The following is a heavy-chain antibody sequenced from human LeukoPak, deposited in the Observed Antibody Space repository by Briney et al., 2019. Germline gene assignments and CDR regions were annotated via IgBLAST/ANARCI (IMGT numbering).Heavy chain of an antibody. J-gene: IGHJ4*02. CDR1: GYTFTSYD. CDR3: ARVETGYSSSWYSY. CDR2: MNPNSGNT. Sequence: EASVKVSCKASGYTFTSYDINWVRQATGQGLEWIGWMNPNSGNTGYAQKFQGRVTMTRNTSISTAYMELSSLRSEDTAVYYCARVETGYSSSWYSYWGQGTLVTVSS. D-gene: IGHD6-13*01. V-gene: IGHV1-8*01.